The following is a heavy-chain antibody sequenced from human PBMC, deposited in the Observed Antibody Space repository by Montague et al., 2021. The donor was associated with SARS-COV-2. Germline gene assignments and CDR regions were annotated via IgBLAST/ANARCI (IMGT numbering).Heavy chain of an antibody. CDR1: GGSMSDHY. V-gene: IGHV4-59*11. CDR3: ARAVAVRRAVNWFDP. J-gene: IGHJ5*02. CDR2: IYYSGGI. D-gene: IGHD3-10*01. Sequence: SETLSLTCTVSGGSMSDHYWAWIRQPPGKGLEWLAYIYYSGGINSNASLKSRVTMSVDTSKNQFSLKLTSVTAADTAVYYCARAVAVRRAVNWFDPWGQGTRVTVSP.